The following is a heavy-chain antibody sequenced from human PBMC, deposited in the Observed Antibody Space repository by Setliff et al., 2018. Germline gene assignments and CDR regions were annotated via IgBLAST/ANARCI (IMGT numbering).Heavy chain of an antibody. CDR1: GGSISSDDNY. Sequence: SETLSLTCTVSGGSISSDDNYWSWIRLPPGKGLEWIGYIHNSGTAYYNPSLRSRLTISVDTSKNQFSLKLNSVTAADTAVYFCARERQGGFLEWAPFDSWGQGVVVTVSS. J-gene: IGHJ4*02. V-gene: IGHV4-30-4*08. D-gene: IGHD3-3*01. CDR2: IHNSGTA. CDR3: ARERQGGFLEWAPFDS.